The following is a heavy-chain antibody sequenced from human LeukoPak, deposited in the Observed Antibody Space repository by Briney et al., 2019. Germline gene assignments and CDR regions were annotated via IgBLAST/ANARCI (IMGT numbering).Heavy chain of an antibody. J-gene: IGHJ3*02. CDR1: GYTFTGYY. D-gene: IGHD3-22*01. CDR3: ARPDSSGFQDAFDI. V-gene: IGHV1-2*02. CDR2: INPNSGGT. Sequence: ASVKVSCKASGYTFTGYYMHWVRQAPGQGLEWMGWINPNSGGTNYAQKFQGRVTITADKSTSTAYMELSSLRSEDTAVYYCARPDSSGFQDAFDIWGQGTMVTVSS.